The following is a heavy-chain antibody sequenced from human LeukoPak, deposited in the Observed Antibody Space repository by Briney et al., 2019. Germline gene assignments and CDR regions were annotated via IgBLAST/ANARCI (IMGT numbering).Heavy chain of an antibody. V-gene: IGHV4-34*01. Sequence: SETLSLTCAVYGGSFSGYYWSWIRQPLGKGLEWIGEINHSGSTNYNPSLKSRVTISVDTSKNQFSLKLSSVTAADTAVYYCASCSGGSCYFNHFDYWGQGTLVTVSS. D-gene: IGHD2-15*01. CDR3: ASCSGGSCYFNHFDY. J-gene: IGHJ4*02. CDR2: INHSGST. CDR1: GGSFSGYY.